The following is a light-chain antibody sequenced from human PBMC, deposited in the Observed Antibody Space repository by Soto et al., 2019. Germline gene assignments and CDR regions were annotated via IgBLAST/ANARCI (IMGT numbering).Light chain of an antibody. J-gene: IGKJ1*01. V-gene: IGKV4-1*01. Sequence: IMMTQSPEALTLSLGERATISCKSNLSLLFNARDYLAWYQQKPGQPPKLLIYWSSTREFGVPDRFSGTGSGTDFTLTISSLQAEDVAVYYCQQYYSIPKTFGQGTKVDIK. CDR2: WSS. CDR1: LSLLFNARDY. CDR3: QQYYSIPKT.